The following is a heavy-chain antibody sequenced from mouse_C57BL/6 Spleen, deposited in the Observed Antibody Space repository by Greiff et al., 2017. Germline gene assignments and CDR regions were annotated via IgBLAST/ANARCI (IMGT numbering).Heavy chain of an antibody. CDR1: GYTFTSYW. CDR3: ARGGSAMDY. J-gene: IGHJ4*01. CDR2: IDPSDSYP. D-gene: IGHD1-1*02. Sequence: QVQLQQPGAELVMPGASVKLSCTASGYTFTSYWMHWVKQRPGQGLEWIGEIDPSDSYPNYTQKFKGKSTFTVDKSSSTAYMQLSSLTSEDSAVYYGARGGSAMDYWGQGTSVTVSS. V-gene: IGHV1-69*01.